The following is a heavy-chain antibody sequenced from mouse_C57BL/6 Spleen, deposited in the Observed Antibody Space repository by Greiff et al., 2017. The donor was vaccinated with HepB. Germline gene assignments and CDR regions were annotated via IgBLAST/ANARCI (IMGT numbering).Heavy chain of an antibody. CDR1: GYAFTNYL. CDR3: ARGMAVVYWYFDV. CDR2: INPGSGGT. V-gene: IGHV1-54*01. J-gene: IGHJ1*03. D-gene: IGHD1-1*02. Sequence: QVQLQQSGAELVRPGTSVKVSCKASGYAFTNYLIEWVKQRPGQGLEWIGVINPGSGGTNYNEKFKGKATLTADKSSSTAYMQLSSLTSEDSAVYFCARGMAVVYWYFDVWGTGTTVTVSS.